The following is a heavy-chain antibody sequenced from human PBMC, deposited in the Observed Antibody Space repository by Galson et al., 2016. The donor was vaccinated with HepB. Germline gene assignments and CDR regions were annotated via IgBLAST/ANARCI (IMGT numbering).Heavy chain of an antibody. CDR1: GYTFSTYD. V-gene: IGHV1-3*01. D-gene: IGHD3-10*01. CDR2: INVGNGNI. CDR3: AREGDFTDYYGSGSFGY. J-gene: IGHJ4*02. Sequence: SCKASGYTFSTYDMNWVRQAPGQSLEWRGWINVGNGNIKYSQKFKGRVTFTRDTSASTASMELSSLTSGDTAVYYCAREGDFTDYYGSGSFGYWGQGTLVTVSS.